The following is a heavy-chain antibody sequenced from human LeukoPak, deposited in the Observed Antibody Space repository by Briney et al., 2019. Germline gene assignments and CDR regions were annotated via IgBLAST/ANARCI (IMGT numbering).Heavy chain of an antibody. D-gene: IGHD4-17*01. Sequence: GGSLRLSCAASGFTFSDYYMSWIRQAPGKGLEWVSYLSSSGSTIYYADSVKGRFTISRDNAKNSLYLQMNSLRAEDTAVYYCARDWAYGDYFPPGYWGQGTLVTVSS. CDR2: LSSSGSTI. CDR1: GFTFSDYY. CDR3: ARDWAYGDYFPPGY. V-gene: IGHV3-11*04. J-gene: IGHJ4*02.